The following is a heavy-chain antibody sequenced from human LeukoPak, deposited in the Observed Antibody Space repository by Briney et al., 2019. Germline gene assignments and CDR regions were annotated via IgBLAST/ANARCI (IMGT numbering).Heavy chain of an antibody. D-gene: IGHD3-10*01. J-gene: IGHJ4*02. CDR3: AREGRYFGELSFFDY. V-gene: IGHV4-39*07. CDR2: IYYSGST. CDR1: GDSISSRSYY. Sequence: SETLSLTCTVSGDSISSRSYYWGWIRQPPGKGLEWIVSIYYSGSTYYNPSLKSRVTISVNTSKNQFSLKLSSVTAADTAVYYCAREGRYFGELSFFDYWGQGTLVTVSS.